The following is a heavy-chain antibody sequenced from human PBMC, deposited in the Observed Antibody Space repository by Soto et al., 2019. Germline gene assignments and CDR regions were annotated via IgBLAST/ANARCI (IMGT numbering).Heavy chain of an antibody. Sequence: GGSLRLSCAASGVPFSSYAVSWVRQAPGKGLEWVSAISGSGGSTYYADSVKGRFTISRDNSKNTLYLQMNSLRAEDTAVYYCAKGYCSGGSCYSVYYYYMDVWGKGTTVTVS. J-gene: IGHJ6*03. CDR1: GVPFSSYA. D-gene: IGHD2-15*01. V-gene: IGHV3-23*01. CDR2: ISGSGGST. CDR3: AKGYCSGGSCYSVYYYYMDV.